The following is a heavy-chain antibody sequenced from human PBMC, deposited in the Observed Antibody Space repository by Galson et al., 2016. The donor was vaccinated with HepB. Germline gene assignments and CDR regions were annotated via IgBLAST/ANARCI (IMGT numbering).Heavy chain of an antibody. J-gene: IGHJ4*02. CDR2: TYYRSTWSY. Sequence: CAISGDSVSSNNAGWNWIRQSPSRGLEWLGRTYYRSTWSYDYAESVKSRITIIPDTAKNQSSLQVNSVTVEDAAIYYCTRVRKLGRCFHSWDQGTLVIVSS. CDR1: GDSVSSNNAG. CDR3: TRVRKLGRCFHS. D-gene: IGHD7-27*01. V-gene: IGHV6-1*01.